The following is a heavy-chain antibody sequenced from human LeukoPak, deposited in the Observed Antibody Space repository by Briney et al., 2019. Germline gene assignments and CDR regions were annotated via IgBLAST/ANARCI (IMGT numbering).Heavy chain of an antibody. J-gene: IGHJ4*02. CDR2: ISAYNGNT. CDR3: ATVGARFSAARFDY. Sequence: ASVKVSCKASGYTFTSYGISWVRQAPGQGLEWMGWISAYNGNTNYAQKLQGRVTMTTDTSTSTAYMELSRLRSDDTAVYYRATVGARFSAARFDYWGQGTLVTVSS. CDR1: GYTFTSYG. D-gene: IGHD2-2*01. V-gene: IGHV1-18*01.